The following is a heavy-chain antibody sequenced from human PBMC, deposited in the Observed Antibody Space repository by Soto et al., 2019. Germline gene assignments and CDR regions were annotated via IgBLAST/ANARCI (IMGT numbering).Heavy chain of an antibody. D-gene: IGHD6-19*01. Sequence: PGGSLRLACAACGFTFSSDGMHWVRQAPGHGLVWVSVIRYDGSNKYYADPVKGRFTISRENWKNTLYLQVNSLGAEDTAVHFVAADHVEEGKLLAEAAPTPRYGMDVWGQGTTVTVSS. CDR1: GFTFSSDG. CDR2: IRYDGSNK. CDR3: AADHVEEGKLLAEAAPTPRYGMDV. V-gene: IGHV3-30*02. J-gene: IGHJ6*02.